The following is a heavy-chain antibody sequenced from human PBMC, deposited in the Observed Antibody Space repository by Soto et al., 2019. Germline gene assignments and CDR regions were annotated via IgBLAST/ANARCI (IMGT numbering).Heavy chain of an antibody. CDR1: GGSISSGGYY. V-gene: IGHV4-31*03. J-gene: IGHJ5*02. CDR3: ARSQYYDILTGSNWFDP. D-gene: IGHD3-9*01. Sequence: SETLSLTCTVSGGSISSGGYYWSWIRQHPGKGLEWIGYIYYSGSTYYNPSLKSRVTISVDTSKNQFSLKLSSVTAADTAVYYCARSQYYDILTGSNWFDPWGQGTLVTVSS. CDR2: IYYSGST.